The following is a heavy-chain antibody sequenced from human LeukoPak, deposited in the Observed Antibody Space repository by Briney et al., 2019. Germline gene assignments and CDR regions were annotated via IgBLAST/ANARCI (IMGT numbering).Heavy chain of an antibody. J-gene: IGHJ6*03. CDR3: ARDQYGTRGYFSYYYYIDV. V-gene: IGHV3-11*01. D-gene: IGHD2-8*02. Sequence: GGSLRLSCAASGFTFSDYYMSWIRQAPGKGLEWVSYISTSGSIKYYADSVKGRLTISRDNAKNSLFLQMNSLRAEDTAVYYCARDQYGTRGYFSYYYYIDVWGKGTMVTISS. CDR1: GFTFSDYY. CDR2: ISTSGSIK.